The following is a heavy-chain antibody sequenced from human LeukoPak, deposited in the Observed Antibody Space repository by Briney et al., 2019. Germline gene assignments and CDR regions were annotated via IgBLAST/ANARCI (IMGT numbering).Heavy chain of an antibody. D-gene: IGHD2-21*01. CDR3: ARRCGGDCSHAFDI. V-gene: IGHV4-61*02. J-gene: IGHJ3*02. Sequence: SETLSLTCAVSGYSISSGYYWSWIRQPAGKGLEWIGRIYTSGSTNYNPSLKSRVAISADTSKNQFSLKLSSVTAADTAVYYCARRCGGDCSHAFDIWGQGTMVTVSS. CDR1: GYSISSGYY. CDR2: IYTSGST.